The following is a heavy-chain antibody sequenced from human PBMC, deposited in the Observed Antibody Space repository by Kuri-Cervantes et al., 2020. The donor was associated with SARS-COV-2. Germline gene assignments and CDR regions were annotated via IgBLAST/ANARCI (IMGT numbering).Heavy chain of an antibody. CDR1: GFTFSSYA. J-gene: IGHJ6*02. D-gene: IGHD6-19*01. Sequence: GGSLRLSCAASGFTFSSYAMSWVRQAPGKGLEWVSAISGSGGSTYYADSVKGRFTISRDNSKNPLYLQMNSLRAEDTAVYYCAIGVVAAVAGALIRIYYYYGMDVWGQGTTVTVSS. CDR3: AIGVVAAVAGALIRIYYYYGMDV. CDR2: ISGSGGST. V-gene: IGHV3-23*01.